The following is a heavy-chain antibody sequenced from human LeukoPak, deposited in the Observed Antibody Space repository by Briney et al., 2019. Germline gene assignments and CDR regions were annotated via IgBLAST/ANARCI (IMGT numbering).Heavy chain of an antibody. D-gene: IGHD2-2*01. CDR3: ARLSSGSDIVVVPAAPRRYYYYMDV. J-gene: IGHJ6*03. Sequence: SETLSLTCAVYGGSFSGYYWSWIRQPPGKGLEWIGEINHSGSTNYNPSLKSRVTISVDTSKNQFSLKLSSVTAADTAVYYCARLSSGSDIVVVPAAPRRYYYYMDVWGKGTTDTISS. CDR2: INHSGST. V-gene: IGHV4-34*01. CDR1: GGSFSGYY.